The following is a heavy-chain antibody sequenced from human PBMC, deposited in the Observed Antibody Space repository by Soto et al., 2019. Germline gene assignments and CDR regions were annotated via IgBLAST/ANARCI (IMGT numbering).Heavy chain of an antibody. CDR2: IYYSGST. J-gene: IGHJ4*02. CDR1: GGSISSYY. Sequence: SETLSLTCTVSGGSISSYYWSWIRQPPGKGLEWIGYIYYSGSTNYNPSLKSRVTISVDTSKNQFSLKLSSVTAADTAVYYCARENPGGTTLWGQAPLVIVSS. V-gene: IGHV4-59*01. CDR3: ARENPGGTTL. D-gene: IGHD1-26*01.